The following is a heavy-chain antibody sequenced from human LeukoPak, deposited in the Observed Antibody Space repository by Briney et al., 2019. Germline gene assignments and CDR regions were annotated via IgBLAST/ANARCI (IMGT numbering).Heavy chain of an antibody. V-gene: IGHV1-69*04. Sequence: SVKVSCKASGYTFTGYYIHWVRQAPGQGLEWMGRIIPILNITHYAQKFQGRVTIAADKSTSTAYMELSSLRSEDTAVYYCARDDDRAREIDYWGQGTLVTVSS. CDR1: GYTFTGYY. CDR3: ARDDDRAREIDY. D-gene: IGHD3-22*01. CDR2: IIPILNIT. J-gene: IGHJ4*02.